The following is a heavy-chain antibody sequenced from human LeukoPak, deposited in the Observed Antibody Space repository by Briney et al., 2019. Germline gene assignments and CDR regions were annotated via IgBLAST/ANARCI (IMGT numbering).Heavy chain of an antibody. CDR3: ARSTARAARRPFDP. CDR2: INHSGST. CDR1: GGSFSGYY. D-gene: IGHD6-6*01. V-gene: IGHV4-34*01. Sequence: SGTLSLTCAVYGGSFSGYYWSWIRQPPGKGLEWIGEINHSGSTNYNPSLKSRVTISVDTSKNQFSLKLSSVTAADTAVYYCARSTARAARRPFDPWGQGTLVTVSS. J-gene: IGHJ5*02.